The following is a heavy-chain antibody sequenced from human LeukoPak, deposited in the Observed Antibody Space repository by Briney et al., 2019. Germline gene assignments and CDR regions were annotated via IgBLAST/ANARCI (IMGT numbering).Heavy chain of an antibody. J-gene: IGHJ4*02. CDR2: INHSGST. D-gene: IGHD6-19*01. V-gene: IGHV4-34*01. CDR1: GGSFSGYY. Sequence: SETLFLTCAVYGGSFSGYYWSWIRQPPGKGLEWIGEINHSGSTNYNPSLKSRVTISVDTSKNQFSLKLSSVTAADTAVYYCARAAGWYYFDYWGQGTLVTVSS. CDR3: ARAAGWYYFDY.